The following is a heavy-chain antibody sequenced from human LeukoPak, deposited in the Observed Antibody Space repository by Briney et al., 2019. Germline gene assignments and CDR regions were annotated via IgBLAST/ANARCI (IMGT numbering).Heavy chain of an antibody. J-gene: IGHJ4*02. CDR2: FNPSSGDA. Sequence: ASVKVSCKACGYTFASYFVHWVRQAPGQGPEWMGIFNPSSGDATYAQKFQGRVAMTRDSSTSTVYMELSSLRSEDTAVYYCARDPIGSRWPYYFDYWGQGTLVTVSS. CDR1: GYTFASYF. D-gene: IGHD6-13*01. V-gene: IGHV1-46*01. CDR3: ARDPIGSRWPYYFDY.